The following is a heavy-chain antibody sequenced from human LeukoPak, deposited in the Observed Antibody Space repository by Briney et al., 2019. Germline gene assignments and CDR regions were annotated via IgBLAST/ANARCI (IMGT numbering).Heavy chain of an antibody. J-gene: IGHJ6*03. D-gene: IGHD3-10*01. V-gene: IGHV4-59*01. CDR3: ARVLGSGKYYYYYMDV. CDR2: IYYSGST. Sequence: SETLSLTCTVSGGSISSYYWSWIRQPPGKGLEWIGYIYYSGSTNYNPSLKSRVTISVDTSKNQFSLKLSSVTAADTAVYYCARVLGSGKYYYYYMDVWGKGTTVTISS. CDR1: GGSISSYY.